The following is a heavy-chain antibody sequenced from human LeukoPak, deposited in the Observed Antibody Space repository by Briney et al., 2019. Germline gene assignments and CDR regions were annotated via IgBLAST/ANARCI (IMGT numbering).Heavy chain of an antibody. J-gene: IGHJ5*02. CDR2: IKQDGSEK. V-gene: IGHV3-7*01. Sequence: GGSLRLSCVASGFTFSSYWMSWVRQAPGEGLEWVANIKQDGSEKYYVDSVKGRFTISRDNAKNSLYLQMNSLRAEDTAVYYCARPLLPSGNWLDPWGQGTLVTVSS. D-gene: IGHD2-2*01. CDR3: ARPLLPSGNWLDP. CDR1: GFTFSSYW.